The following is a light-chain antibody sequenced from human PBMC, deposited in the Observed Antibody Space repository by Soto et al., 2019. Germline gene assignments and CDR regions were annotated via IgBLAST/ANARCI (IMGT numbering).Light chain of an antibody. Sequence: DIQMTESPSSLSASVGYRVTITCRASQSISSYLNWYQQKPGKAPKLLIFDASTLESGVPSRFSGSGSGTDFTLTISSLQPDDFATYYCQKYSDSSGAFGQGTKVDIK. CDR2: DAS. J-gene: IGKJ1*01. CDR3: QKYSDSSGA. V-gene: IGKV1-5*01. CDR1: QSISSY.